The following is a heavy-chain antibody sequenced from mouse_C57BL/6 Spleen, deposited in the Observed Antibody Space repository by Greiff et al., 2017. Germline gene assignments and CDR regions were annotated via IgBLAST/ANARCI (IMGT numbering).Heavy chain of an antibody. CDR2: INPSNGGT. D-gene: IGHD1-1*01. Sequence: QVQLQQPGTELVKPGASVKLSCKASGYTFTSSWMHWVKQRPGQGLEWIGNINPSNGGTNYNEKFKSKATLTVDKSSSTASMQLSSLTSEDSAVYCCARGGNYVGFAYWGQGTLVTVSA. V-gene: IGHV1-53*01. CDR1: GYTFTSSW. J-gene: IGHJ3*01. CDR3: ARGGNYVGFAY.